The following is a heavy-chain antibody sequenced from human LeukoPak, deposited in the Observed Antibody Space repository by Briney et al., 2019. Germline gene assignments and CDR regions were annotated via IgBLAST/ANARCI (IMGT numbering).Heavy chain of an antibody. Sequence: ASVKVSCKASGYSSTNYGISWVRQAPGQGLEWMGWIHIYRGNTNYAQKFQGRVTMTTDTSTSTAYMELRSLRSDDTAVYYCAREGMATNDYWGQGTLVTVSS. CDR1: GYSSTNYG. V-gene: IGHV1-18*01. J-gene: IGHJ4*02. CDR2: IHIYRGNT. CDR3: AREGMATNDY. D-gene: IGHD5-24*01.